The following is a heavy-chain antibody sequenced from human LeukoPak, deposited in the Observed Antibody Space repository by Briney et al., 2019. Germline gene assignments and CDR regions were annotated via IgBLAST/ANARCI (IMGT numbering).Heavy chain of an antibody. Sequence: PGGSLRLSCAASGLSFSSYWIHWVRQAPGKGLVWVSRINSDGSSTNYADSVKDRFTISRDNAKNTLYLQMNSLRAEDTAVYYCVRAGYSSGGDYWGQGTLVTVSS. CDR2: INSDGSST. CDR1: GLSFSSYW. CDR3: VRAGYSSGGDY. D-gene: IGHD5-18*01. J-gene: IGHJ4*02. V-gene: IGHV3-74*01.